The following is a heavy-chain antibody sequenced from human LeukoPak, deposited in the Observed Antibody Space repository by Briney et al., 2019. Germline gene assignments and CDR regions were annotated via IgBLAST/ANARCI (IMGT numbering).Heavy chain of an antibody. D-gene: IGHD4-17*01. CDR2: IKPDGSEK. CDR3: ARDKYGAYFDS. J-gene: IGHJ4*02. CDR1: GVKCRSYW. Sequence: AWSLTVACAAAGVKCRSYWMGLVRQAPGKGLEWVANIKPDGSEKYYVDSVKGRFTISRDSAKNSLYLQMNSLRVEDTAVYYCARDKYGAYFDSWGQGTLVTVSS. V-gene: IGHV3-7*04.